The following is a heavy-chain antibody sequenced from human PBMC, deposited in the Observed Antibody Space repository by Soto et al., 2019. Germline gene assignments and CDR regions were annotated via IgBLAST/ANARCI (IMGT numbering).Heavy chain of an antibody. J-gene: IGHJ3*02. Sequence: SETLSLTCTVSGGSISSGGYYWSWIRQHPGKGLEWTGYIYYSGSTYYNPSLKRRITISVDTPQHHFSLPLSYLTAPHSAAYHCAGEMQLWARAFDIWGQGTMVIVSS. CDR1: GGSISSGGYY. CDR3: AGEMQLWARAFDI. V-gene: IGHV4-31*03. D-gene: IGHD5-18*01. CDR2: IYYSGST.